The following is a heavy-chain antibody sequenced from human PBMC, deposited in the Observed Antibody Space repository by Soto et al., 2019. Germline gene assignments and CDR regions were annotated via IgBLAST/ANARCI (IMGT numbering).Heavy chain of an antibody. Sequence: SLRLSCAVSGFTFSIYAMAWVRQAPGKGLEWVSGISGSGGRTYYADSVKGRLTISRDNSKNTLYLQMNSLRVEDTAVYYCAKEMENDFWSGNYYGLDVWGQGTTVTVSS. V-gene: IGHV3-23*01. CDR2: ISGSGGRT. CDR3: AKEMENDFWSGNYYGLDV. D-gene: IGHD3-3*01. CDR1: GFTFSIYA. J-gene: IGHJ6*02.